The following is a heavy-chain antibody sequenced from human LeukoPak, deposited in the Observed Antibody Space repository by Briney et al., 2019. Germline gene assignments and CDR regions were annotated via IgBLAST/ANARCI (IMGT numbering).Heavy chain of an antibody. D-gene: IGHD1-1*01. J-gene: IGHJ3*02. Sequence: ASMKVSRKASGYIFTDYYIHWVRQAPGQGLEWMGWVSPKSGNTNYAQNSQGRVTLTRDTSTNTAYLEVNSLTFDDTAVYYCAREPPTVHPERRRLGVLDIWGQGTMVTVSS. CDR2: VSPKSGNT. CDR1: GYIFTDYY. CDR3: AREPPTVHPERRRLGVLDI. V-gene: IGHV1-2*02.